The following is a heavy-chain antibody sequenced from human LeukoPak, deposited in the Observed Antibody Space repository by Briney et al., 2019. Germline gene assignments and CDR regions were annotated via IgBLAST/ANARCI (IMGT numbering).Heavy chain of an antibody. J-gene: IGHJ4*02. Sequence: GGSLRLSCAASGFTFSSYVMHWVRQAPGKGLEWVAFIRYDGSNKYYADSAKGRFTISRDNSENTLYLQMNSLRAEDTSVYYCAKDPRDHSYGWNWRYFDYWGQGTLVTVSA. D-gene: IGHD5-18*01. CDR3: AKDPRDHSYGWNWRYFDY. CDR2: IRYDGSNK. CDR1: GFTFSSYV. V-gene: IGHV3-30*02.